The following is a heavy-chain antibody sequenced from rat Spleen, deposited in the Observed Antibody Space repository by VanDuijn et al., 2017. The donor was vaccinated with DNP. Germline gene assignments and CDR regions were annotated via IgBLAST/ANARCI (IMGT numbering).Heavy chain of an antibody. CDR2: IWIGGGT. V-gene: IGHV2-32*01. CDR1: GFSLTNYH. J-gene: IGHJ2*01. CDR3: ARDGLWDYLDY. Sequence: QVQLKESGPGLVQPSQTLSLTCTVSGFSLTNYHVDWVRQPPGKGLEWMGVIWIGGGTNYSSIFKSRLCISRDTSKSQVFLKVNSRQAEDTATYYCARDGLWDYLDYWGQGVMVTVSS.